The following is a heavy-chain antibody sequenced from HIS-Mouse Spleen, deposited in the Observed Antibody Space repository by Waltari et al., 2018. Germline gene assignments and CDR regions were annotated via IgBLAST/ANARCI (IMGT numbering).Heavy chain of an antibody. J-gene: IGHJ4*02. D-gene: IGHD3-16*01. CDR3: AKEGEMPDYFDY. V-gene: IGHV3-23*01. CDR2: ISGRGGST. Sequence: EVQLLESGGGLVQPGGSLRLSCAASGFSFSRYAMRGVRQAPGTGLEWVSAISGRGGSTYYADSVKGRFTISRDNSKNTLYLQMNSLRAEDTAVYYCAKEGEMPDYFDYWGQGTLVTVSS. CDR1: GFSFSRYA.